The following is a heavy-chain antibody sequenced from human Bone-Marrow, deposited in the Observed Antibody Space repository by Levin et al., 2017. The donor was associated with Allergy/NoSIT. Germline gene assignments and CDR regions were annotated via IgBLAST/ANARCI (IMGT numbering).Heavy chain of an antibody. CDR1: GFTFSSYG. V-gene: IGHV3-30*18. J-gene: IGHJ4*02. CDR3: AKDQHGYSSGNEMGY. D-gene: IGHD6-19*01. Sequence: PGGSLRLSCAASGFTFSSYGMHWVRQAPGKGLEWVAVISYDGSNKYYADSVKGRFTISRDNSKNTLYLQMNSLRAEDTAVYYCAKDQHGYSSGNEMGYWGQGTLVTVSS. CDR2: ISYDGSNK.